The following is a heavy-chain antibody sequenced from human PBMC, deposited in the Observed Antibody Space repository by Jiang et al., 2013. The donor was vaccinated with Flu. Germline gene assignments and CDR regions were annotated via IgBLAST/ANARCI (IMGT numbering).Heavy chain of an antibody. CDR3: ARTYASGSHDAFDI. CDR1: GYSFTGYW. Sequence: GAEVKKPGESLKISCKGSGYSFTGYWIGWVRQMPGKGLEWMGIIYPGDSETRYSPSFQGQVTISADKSSTTTYLQWISLKASDTAIYYCARTYASGSHDAFDIWGQGTLVTVSS. CDR2: IYPGDSET. J-gene: IGHJ3*02. V-gene: IGHV5-51*01. D-gene: IGHD3-10*01.